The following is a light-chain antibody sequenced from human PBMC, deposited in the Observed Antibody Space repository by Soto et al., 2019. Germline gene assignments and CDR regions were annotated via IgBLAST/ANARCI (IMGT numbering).Light chain of an antibody. CDR2: KVS. CDR3: MQATHWPYT. V-gene: IGKV2-30*02. CDR1: QSLVHSDGTTY. Sequence: DVVMTQSPVSLTVTLGQPASISCRSSQSLVHSDGTTYLHWFQQRPGQPPRRLIYKVSNRDSGVPDRFSGSGSGTDFILKISRVEAEEIGGYFCMQATHWPYTFGQGTKLEI. J-gene: IGKJ2*01.